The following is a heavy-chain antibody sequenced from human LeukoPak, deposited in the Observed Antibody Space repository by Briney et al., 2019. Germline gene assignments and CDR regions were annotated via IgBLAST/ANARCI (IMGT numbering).Heavy chain of an antibody. CDR3: AKYYYDSSGYSCD. J-gene: IGHJ4*02. CDR2: INPNSGGT. V-gene: IGHV1-2*02. D-gene: IGHD3-22*01. Sequence: ASVKVSCKASGYTFTGYHMHWVRQAPGQGLEWMGWINPNSGGTNYAQKFQGRVTMTRDTSISTAYMELSRLRSDDTAVYYCAKYYYDSSGYSCDWGQGTLVTVSS. CDR1: GYTFTGYH.